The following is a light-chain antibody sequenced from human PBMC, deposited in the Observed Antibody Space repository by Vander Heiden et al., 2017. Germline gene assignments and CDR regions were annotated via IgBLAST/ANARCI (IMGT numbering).Light chain of an antibody. CDR2: DAS. Sequence: DIQMTQSPSNLSATVGDRVTITCQASQDISNYLNWYQQKPGKAPKLLIYDASNLETGVPSRFSGSGSGTDFTFTISSLQPEDIATYYCQQYDNLPPLTFGGGTKVEIK. V-gene: IGKV1-33*01. CDR1: QDISNY. J-gene: IGKJ4*01. CDR3: QQYDNLPPLT.